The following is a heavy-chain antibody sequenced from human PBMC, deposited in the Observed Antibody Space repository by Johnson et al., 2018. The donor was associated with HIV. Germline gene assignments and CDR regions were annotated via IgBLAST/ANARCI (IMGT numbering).Heavy chain of an antibody. J-gene: IGHJ3*01. CDR2: ISYDGSNK. D-gene: IGHD1-26*01. CDR3: ARSRWADDAFDG. V-gene: IGHV3-30-3*01. CDR1: GFTFSSYA. Sequence: QVQLVESGGGVVQPGRSLRLSCAASGFTFSSYAMHWVRQAPGKGLEWVAVISYDGSNKYYADSVTGRFTISRDNSKNTLYLQMNSLRAEDTAVYYCARSRWADDAFDGWGQGTMVTVSS.